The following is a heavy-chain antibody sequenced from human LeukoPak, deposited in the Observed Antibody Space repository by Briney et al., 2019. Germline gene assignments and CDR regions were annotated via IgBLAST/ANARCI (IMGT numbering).Heavy chain of an antibody. Sequence: VAAVTVSCMASGYTFTGYYMHWVGQAPGQGGEWVGWINPNSGGTNSAQTFQGRVTITRDTSISTAYIELSRLISDDTAVYYCVRGPLGVVVAATADYWGQGTLVTVSS. J-gene: IGHJ4*02. CDR1: GYTFTGYY. D-gene: IGHD2-15*01. CDR3: VRGPLGVVVAATADY. V-gene: IGHV1-2*02. CDR2: INPNSGGT.